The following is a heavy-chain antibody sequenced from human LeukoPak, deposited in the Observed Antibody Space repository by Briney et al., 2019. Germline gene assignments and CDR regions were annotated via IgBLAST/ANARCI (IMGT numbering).Heavy chain of an antibody. V-gene: IGHV4-59*01. CDR3: ARGDYDFWSGYYTDY. CDR2: IYYSGST. Sequence: SETLSLTCTVSGGSISSYYWSWIRQPPGKGLEWIGYIYYSGSTNYNPSLKSRVTISVDTSKNQFSLKLSSVTAADTAVYYCARGDYDFWSGYYTDYWGQGTLVTVSS. CDR1: GGSISSYY. D-gene: IGHD3-3*01. J-gene: IGHJ4*02.